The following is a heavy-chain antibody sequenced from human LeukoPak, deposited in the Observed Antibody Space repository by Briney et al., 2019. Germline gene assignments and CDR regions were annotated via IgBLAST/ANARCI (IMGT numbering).Heavy chain of an antibody. D-gene: IGHD5-12*01. Sequence: PWRSLRLSCAASGFTFSSCAMHWVRQAPGQGLERVAVISYDGSNKNYADSVKDRFTISRDNSKNTLYLQMNSLRAEDTAVYYCARDQHGYGGKYYGMDVWGKGTTVTVSS. CDR1: GFTFSSCA. CDR3: ARDQHGYGGKYYGMDV. CDR2: ISYDGSNK. V-gene: IGHV3-30*04. J-gene: IGHJ6*04.